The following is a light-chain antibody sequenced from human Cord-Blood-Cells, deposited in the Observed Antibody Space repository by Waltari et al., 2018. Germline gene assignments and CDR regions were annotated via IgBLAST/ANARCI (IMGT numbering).Light chain of an antibody. V-gene: IGLV2-8*01. CDR1: TTDVGGYTY. J-gene: IGLJ2*01. CDR2: EVS. Sequence: QSAMTQPPSASGSPGQSVTISCTGTTTDVGGYTYPSWYQQHPGTAPKLMIYEVSKRPSGVPDRFSGSKSGNTASLTVSGLQAEDESDYYCSSYAGSNNVVFGGGTKLTVL. CDR3: SSYAGSNNVV.